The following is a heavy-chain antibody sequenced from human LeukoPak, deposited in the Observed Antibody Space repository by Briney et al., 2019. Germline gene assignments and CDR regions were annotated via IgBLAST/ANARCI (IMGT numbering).Heavy chain of an antibody. D-gene: IGHD1-26*01. CDR3: ARGVSVGATGYFDY. J-gene: IGHJ4*02. CDR1: GGSFSGYY. Sequence: SETLSLTCAVYGGSFSGYYWSWIRQPPGKGLEWIGEINHSGSTNYNPSLKSRVTISVDTSKNQFSLKLSSVTAADTAVYYCARGVSVGATGYFDYWGQGTLVTVSS. CDR2: INHSGST. V-gene: IGHV4-34*01.